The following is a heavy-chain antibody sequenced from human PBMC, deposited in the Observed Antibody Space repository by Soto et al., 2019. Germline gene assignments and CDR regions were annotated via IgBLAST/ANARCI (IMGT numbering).Heavy chain of an antibody. CDR1: GFTVSLSY. V-gene: IGHV3-53*01. J-gene: IGHJ4*02. Sequence: EVQLVESGGGLIQPGASLRLSCAASGFTVSLSYMSWVRQAPGKGLEWVSVIYTAGSTYYADSVKGRFTISRDDSKNTLELQMNSLRAEDTAVYYCARAVGYSSSSGYFDHWGQGTLVTVSS. D-gene: IGHD6-6*01. CDR2: IYTAGST. CDR3: ARAVGYSSSSGYFDH.